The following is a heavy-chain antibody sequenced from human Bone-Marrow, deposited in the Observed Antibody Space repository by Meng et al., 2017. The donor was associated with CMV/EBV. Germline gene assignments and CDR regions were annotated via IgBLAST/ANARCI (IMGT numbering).Heavy chain of an antibody. CDR3: ARDSPPLDY. V-gene: IGHV3-11*04. CDR1: GSTVNNNY. Sequence: GESLKISCAASGSTVNNNYMTWVRQAPGKGLEWVSYISASGSTIYYADSVKGRFTISRDNAKNSLFLQMNSLRAEDTAVYYCARDSPPLDYWGQGTPVTVSS. CDR2: ISASGSTI. J-gene: IGHJ4*02.